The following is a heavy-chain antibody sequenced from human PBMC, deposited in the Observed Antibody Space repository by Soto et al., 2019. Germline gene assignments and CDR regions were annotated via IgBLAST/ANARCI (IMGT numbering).Heavy chain of an antibody. V-gene: IGHV3-48*03. J-gene: IGHJ4*02. CDR2: ISSSGSTI. CDR3: AREHYGSGSYYPLFDY. CDR1: GFTFSSYE. Sequence: GGSLRLSCAASGFTFSSYEMNWVRQAPGKGLEWVSYISSSGSTIYYADSVKGRFTISRDNAKNSLYLQMNSLRAEDTAVYYCAREHYGSGSYYPLFDYWGQGTLVTVSS. D-gene: IGHD3-10*01.